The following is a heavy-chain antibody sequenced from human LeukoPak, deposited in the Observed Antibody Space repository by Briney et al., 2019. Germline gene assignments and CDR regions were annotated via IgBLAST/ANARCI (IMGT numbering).Heavy chain of an antibody. CDR1: GYTFINYN. CDR3: ARDGVFSGAYALGY. Sequence: GASVKVSCKASGYTFINYNINWVRQAPGQGLEWMGWISTYNGDTNSAQRLRGRVTMTTDTSTSTAYMELRSLRSDDTAVYYCARDGVFSGAYALGYWGQGTLVTVSS. D-gene: IGHD3-16*01. CDR2: ISTYNGDT. V-gene: IGHV1-18*01. J-gene: IGHJ4*02.